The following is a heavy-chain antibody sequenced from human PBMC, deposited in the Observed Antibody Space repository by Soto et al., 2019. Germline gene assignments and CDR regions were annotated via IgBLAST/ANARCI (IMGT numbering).Heavy chain of an antibody. CDR2: ISSSGSTI. CDR3: ARVEGSSITIFGVVIIVGVGAFDI. V-gene: IGHV3-11*01. Sequence: GGSLRLSCAASGFTFSDYYMSWIRQAPGKGLEWVSYISSSGSTIYYADSVKGRFTISRDNAKNSLYLQMNSLRAEDTAVYYCARVEGSSITIFGVVIIVGVGAFDIWGQGTMVTVSS. J-gene: IGHJ3*02. CDR1: GFTFSDYY. D-gene: IGHD3-3*01.